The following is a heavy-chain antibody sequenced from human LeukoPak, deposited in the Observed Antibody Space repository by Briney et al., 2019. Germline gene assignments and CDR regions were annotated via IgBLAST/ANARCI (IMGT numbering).Heavy chain of an antibody. CDR2: MYCSGTT. V-gene: IGHV4-59*01. D-gene: IGHD5-24*01. CDR3: VRKDGDF. J-gene: IGHJ4*02. CDR1: GDSISSYF. Sequence: SETLSLTCTVSGDSISSYFWSWIRQSPGKGLEWIGYMYCSGTTNYNPSLKSRVTMSVDTSKNQFSLKLSSVTAADTAIYYCVRKDGDFWGQGTLVTVSS.